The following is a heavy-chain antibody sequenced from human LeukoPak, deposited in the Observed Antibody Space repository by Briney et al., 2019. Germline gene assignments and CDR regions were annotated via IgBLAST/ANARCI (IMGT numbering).Heavy chain of an antibody. V-gene: IGHV4-59*01. J-gene: IGHJ4*02. CDR2: IYYSGST. CDR3: ARERRGPTYFDY. D-gene: IGHD3-10*01. Sequence: SETLSLTCTVSGGSISSYYWSWIRQPPGKGLEWIGYIYYSGSTNYNPSLKSRVTISVDTSKNQFSLRLSSVTAADTAVYYCARERRGPTYFDYWGQGTLVTVSS. CDR1: GGSISSYY.